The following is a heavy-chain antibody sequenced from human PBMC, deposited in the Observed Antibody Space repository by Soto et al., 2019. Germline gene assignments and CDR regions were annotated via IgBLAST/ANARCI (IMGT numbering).Heavy chain of an antibody. CDR3: KIALSDYGGTRLRTHVVYFEY. CDR2: INPNSGGT. D-gene: IGHD4-17*01. CDR1: GYTFTGYY. Sequence: ASVKVSCKASGYTFTGYYMHWVRQAPGQGLEWMGWINPNSGGTNYAQKFQGRVTMTRDTSISTAYMELSRLRSDDTAVYYCKIALSDYGGTRLRTHVVYFEYWGQGTLVIVSS. J-gene: IGHJ4*02. V-gene: IGHV1-2*02.